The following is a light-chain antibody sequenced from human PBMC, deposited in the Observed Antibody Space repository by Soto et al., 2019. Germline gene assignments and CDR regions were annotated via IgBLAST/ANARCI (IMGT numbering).Light chain of an antibody. CDR3: ASYRSANTFVV. Sequence: QSVLTQPASVSGSPGQSITISCTGTSRDIGNYNYVSWYQHHPGKAPKLMIYEVTSRPSGVSDRFSGSKSGMTASLTISGLQPEDEADYFCASYRSANTFVVFGTGTKV. CDR1: SRDIGNYNY. J-gene: IGLJ1*01. CDR2: EVT. V-gene: IGLV2-14*01.